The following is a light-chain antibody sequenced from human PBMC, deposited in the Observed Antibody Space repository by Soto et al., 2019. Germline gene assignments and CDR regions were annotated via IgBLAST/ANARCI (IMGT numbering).Light chain of an antibody. Sequence: DIVMTQSPLSLPVTPGEPASISCRSSQSLLHSNGYNYLVWYLQKPGQSPQLLIYLGSNRASGVPDRFSGSGSGTDFTLKISRVEAEDVGVYYCMQALQIPPTFGQGTRLEIK. CDR1: QSLLHSNGYNY. CDR3: MQALQIPPT. J-gene: IGKJ5*01. CDR2: LGS. V-gene: IGKV2-28*01.